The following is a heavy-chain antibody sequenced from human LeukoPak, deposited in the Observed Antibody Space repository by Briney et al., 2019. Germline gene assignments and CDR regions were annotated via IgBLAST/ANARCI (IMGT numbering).Heavy chain of an antibody. CDR1: GGSFSGYY. Sequence: SETLSLTCAVYGGSFSGYYWSWIRQPPGEGLEWIGEINHSGSTNYNPSLKSRVTISVDTSKNQFSLKLSSVTAADTAVYYCARAGYSYGYRVSYYYGMDVWGQGTTVTVSS. CDR2: INHSGST. J-gene: IGHJ6*02. CDR3: ARAGYSYGYRVSYYYGMDV. V-gene: IGHV4-34*01. D-gene: IGHD5-18*01.